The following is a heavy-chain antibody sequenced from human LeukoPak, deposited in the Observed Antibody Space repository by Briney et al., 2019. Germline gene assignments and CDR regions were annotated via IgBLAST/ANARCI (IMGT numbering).Heavy chain of an antibody. CDR3: VRDAPHSQFDS. J-gene: IGHJ4*02. V-gene: IGHV3-74*03. Sequence: PGGSLRLSCAASGFTVGHHYMHWVRQSPGQGLVWVSYVNAQGTTTTYADSVKGRFAVSRDNAKSMVYLQMSSLRAEDTGVYYCVRDAPHSQFDSWGQGTLVTVSS. CDR2: VNAQGTTT. CDR1: GFTVGHHY.